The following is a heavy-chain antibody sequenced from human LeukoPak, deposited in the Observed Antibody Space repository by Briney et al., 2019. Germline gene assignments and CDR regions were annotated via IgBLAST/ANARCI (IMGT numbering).Heavy chain of an antibody. CDR2: IIPIFGTA. Sequence: ASVKVSCKASGGTFSSYAISWVRQAPGQGLEWMGGIIPIFGTANYAQKFQGRVTITTDESTSTAYMELSSLRSEDTAVYYCARDNGIAARPGGYYYYYMDVWGKGTTVTVSS. J-gene: IGHJ6*03. CDR3: ARDNGIAARPGGYYYYYMDV. D-gene: IGHD6-6*01. V-gene: IGHV1-69*05. CDR1: GGTFSSYA.